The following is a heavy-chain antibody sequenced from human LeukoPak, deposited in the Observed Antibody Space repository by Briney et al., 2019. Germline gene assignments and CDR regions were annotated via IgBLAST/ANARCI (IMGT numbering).Heavy chain of an antibody. CDR3: ARGLGYCTSTTCLLPFDY. CDR1: GFTVSTYY. V-gene: IGHV3-53*01. Sequence: GGSLRLSCAASGFTVSTYYMTWVRQAPGKGLECVSVIYSGGSTYYADSMKGRFTVSRDNSKNTLYLQMNSLRAEDTAMYYCARGLGYCTSTTCLLPFDYWGQGTLVTVSS. CDR2: IYSGGST. D-gene: IGHD2-2*01. J-gene: IGHJ4*02.